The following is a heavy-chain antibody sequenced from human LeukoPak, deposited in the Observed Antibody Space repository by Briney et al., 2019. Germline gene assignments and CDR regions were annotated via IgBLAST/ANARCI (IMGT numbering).Heavy chain of an antibody. CDR2: INPNSGGT. CDR3: ARGSDDFWSGYSPSS. CDR1: GYTFTGYY. V-gene: IGHV1-2*02. D-gene: IGHD3-3*01. J-gene: IGHJ5*02. Sequence: GASVKVSCKASGYTFTGYYMHWVRQAPGQGLEWMGWINPNSGGTNYAKKFQGRVTMTRDTSISTAYMELSRLRSDDTAVYYCARGSDDFWSGYSPSSWGQGTLVTVSS.